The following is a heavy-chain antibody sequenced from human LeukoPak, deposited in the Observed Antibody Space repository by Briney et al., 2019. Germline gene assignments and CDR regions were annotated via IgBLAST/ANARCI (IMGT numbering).Heavy chain of an antibody. D-gene: IGHD2-15*01. CDR2: MNPNSGNT. J-gene: IGHJ3*02. CDR1: GYTFTSYD. V-gene: IGHV1-8*03. Sequence: GASVKVSCKASGYTFTSYDINWVRQATGQGLEWMGWMNPNSGNTGYAQKFQGRVTITRNTSISTAYMELSSLRSEGTAVYYCARESPLDIVVVVAAIPTPTAFDIWGQGTMVTVSS. CDR3: ARESPLDIVVVVAAIPTPTAFDI.